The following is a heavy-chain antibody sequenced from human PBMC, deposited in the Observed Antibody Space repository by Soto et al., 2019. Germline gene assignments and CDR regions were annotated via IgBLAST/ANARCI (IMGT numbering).Heavy chain of an antibody. CDR1: GFSLTTTGMS. V-gene: IGHV2-70*17. CDR3: ARIPGWLQGFDS. J-gene: IGHJ4*02. Sequence: SGPTLVNPTQTLTLTCTFSGFSLTTTGMSVSWIRQSPGKALEWLARIDWDDDKFYTTSLKTRLTISKDTSKNQVVLTMTNMDPVDTATYFCARIPGWLQGFDSWGQGTLVTVSS. CDR2: IDWDDDK. D-gene: IGHD6-19*01.